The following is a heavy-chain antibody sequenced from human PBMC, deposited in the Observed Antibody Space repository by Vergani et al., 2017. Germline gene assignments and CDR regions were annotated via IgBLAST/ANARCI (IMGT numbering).Heavy chain of an antibody. D-gene: IGHD6-6*01. Sequence: QVQLVQSGAEVKKPGASVKVSCKASGYTFTSYAMHWVRQAPGQRLEWMGWINAGNGNTKYSPKFQGRVTITRYTSASTAYMELSILRSEDTAVYYCARLLHSRVGASSPQYYFDYWGQGTLVTVSS. CDR3: ARLLHSRVGASSPQYYFDY. V-gene: IGHV1-3*01. J-gene: IGHJ4*02. CDR2: INAGNGNT. CDR1: GYTFTSYA.